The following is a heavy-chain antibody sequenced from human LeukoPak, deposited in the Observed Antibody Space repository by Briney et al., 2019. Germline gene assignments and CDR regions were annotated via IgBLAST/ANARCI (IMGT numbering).Heavy chain of an antibody. CDR2: IYPGDSDT. CDR1: GDSFTSYW. Sequence: GESLKISCKGSGDSFTSYWIGWVRQMPGKGLEWMGIIYPGDSDTRYSPSFQGQVTISADKSISTAYLQWSSLKASDTAMYYCARSPTFLVGATIWFDPWGQGTLVTVSS. V-gene: IGHV5-51*03. J-gene: IGHJ5*02. CDR3: ARSPTFLVGATIWFDP. D-gene: IGHD1-26*01.